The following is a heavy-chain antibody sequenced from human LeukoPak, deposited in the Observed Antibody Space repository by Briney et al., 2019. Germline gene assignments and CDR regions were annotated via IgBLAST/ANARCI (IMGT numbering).Heavy chain of an antibody. V-gene: IGHV4-38-2*02. CDR2: INHSGST. Sequence: SETLSLTCTVSGYSISSGYYWGWIRQPPGKGLEWIGEINHSGSTNYNPSLKSRVTISVDTSKNQFSLKLSSVTAADTAVYYCARGLRVYYYGSGSSLDYWGQGTLATVSS. CDR1: GYSISSGYY. J-gene: IGHJ4*02. CDR3: ARGLRVYYYGSGSSLDY. D-gene: IGHD3-10*01.